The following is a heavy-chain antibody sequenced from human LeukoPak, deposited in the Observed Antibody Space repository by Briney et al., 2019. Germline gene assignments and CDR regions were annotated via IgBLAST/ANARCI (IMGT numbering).Heavy chain of an antibody. CDR2: ISGSGGST. V-gene: IGHV3-23*01. CDR1: GFTFSSYA. D-gene: IGHD6-13*01. CDR3: AKFSSSWYPREDGYNHY. J-gene: IGHJ4*02. Sequence: GGSLRLSCAACGFTFSSYAMSWVRQAPGKGLEWVSAISGSGGSTYYADSVKGRFTISRDNSKNTLYLQMNSLRAEDTAVYYCAKFSSSWYPREDGYNHYWGQGTLVTVSS.